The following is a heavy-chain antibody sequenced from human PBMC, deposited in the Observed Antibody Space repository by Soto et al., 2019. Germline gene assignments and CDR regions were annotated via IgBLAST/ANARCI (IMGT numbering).Heavy chain of an antibody. CDR1: GITFSSYA. D-gene: IGHD1-1*01. J-gene: IGHJ4*02. V-gene: IGHV3-30-3*01. CDR3: AREIERNFDY. Sequence: QVPFVESGGDVVQPGRSLRLSCVVSGITFSSYAMHWVRQAPGKGLEWVAVISYDGSDQFYADSMKGRFTISRDNSKNTLYLQMNSLRAEDTAVYYCAREIERNFDYWGQGTLVTVSS. CDR2: ISYDGSDQ.